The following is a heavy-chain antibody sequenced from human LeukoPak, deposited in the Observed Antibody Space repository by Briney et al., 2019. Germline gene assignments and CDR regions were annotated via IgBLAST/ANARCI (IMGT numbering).Heavy chain of an antibody. CDR3: ARDSYGSGTAPDY. D-gene: IGHD3-10*01. CDR2: IKQDGSEK. CDR1: GFTFSSYW. Sequence: GGSLRLSCAASGFTFSSYWMSWVRQAPGKGLEWVANIKQDGSEKYYVDSVKGRFTIPRDNAKNSLYLQMNSLRAEDTAVYYCARDSYGSGTAPDYWGQGTLVTVSS. V-gene: IGHV3-7*01. J-gene: IGHJ4*02.